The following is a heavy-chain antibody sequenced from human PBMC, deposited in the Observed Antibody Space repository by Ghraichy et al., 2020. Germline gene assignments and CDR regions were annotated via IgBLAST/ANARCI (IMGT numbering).Heavy chain of an antibody. V-gene: IGHV3-23*01. D-gene: IGHD1/OR15-1a*01. Sequence: GGSLRLSCAASGFTFNTCAMSWVRRAPGKGLEWVSTISGSGGSTYYADSVKGRFTISRDNSKNTLYLQMNSLRAEDTAVYHCAKNPTHLEQRLGDYFDCWGQGALVTVSS. J-gene: IGHJ4*02. CDR1: GFTFNTCA. CDR2: ISGSGGST. CDR3: AKNPTHLEQRLGDYFDC.